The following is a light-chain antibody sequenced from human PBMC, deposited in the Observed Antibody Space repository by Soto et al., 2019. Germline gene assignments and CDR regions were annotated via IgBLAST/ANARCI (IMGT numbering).Light chain of an antibody. J-gene: IGLJ2*01. CDR3: QSYDISRSVSVV. Sequence: QSVLTQPPSVSGAPGQRVTISCTGSSSNIGAGYDVQWYQQLPGAAPRLLIFCNTNRPSGVPDRFSGSSSGTSASLAISGLLAEDDADYYCQSYDISRSVSVVFGGGTKVTVL. CDR1: SSNIGAGYD. CDR2: CNT. V-gene: IGLV1-40*01.